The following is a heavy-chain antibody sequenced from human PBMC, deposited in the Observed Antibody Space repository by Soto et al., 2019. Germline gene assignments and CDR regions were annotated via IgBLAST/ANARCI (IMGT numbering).Heavy chain of an antibody. V-gene: IGHV4-31*03. CDR1: GDSISSGGYY. Sequence: SETLSLTCTVSGDSISSGGYYWSWIRQHPGKGLEWIGYIYDNGGAYYSPSLRGRVVISLDKSANQFSLRLNSVTAADTAVYYCARVKGGTTRRAFDSWGQGTLVTVSS. D-gene: IGHD1-7*01. J-gene: IGHJ4*02. CDR2: IYDNGGA. CDR3: ARVKGGTTRRAFDS.